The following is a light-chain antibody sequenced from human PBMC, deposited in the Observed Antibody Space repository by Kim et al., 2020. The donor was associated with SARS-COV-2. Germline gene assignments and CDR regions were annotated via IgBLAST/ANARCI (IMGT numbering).Light chain of an antibody. CDR3: CSYAGSGAYV. J-gene: IGLJ1*01. CDR1: SSDVESSSL. V-gene: IGLV2-23*02. Sequence: GQSITLSCTGTSSDVESSSLVSWYQQHPGKAPKLIIYDVSKRPSGVSNRFSGSKSGKSASLTISGLQAEDEADYYCCSYAGSGAYVFGTGTKVTVL. CDR2: DVS.